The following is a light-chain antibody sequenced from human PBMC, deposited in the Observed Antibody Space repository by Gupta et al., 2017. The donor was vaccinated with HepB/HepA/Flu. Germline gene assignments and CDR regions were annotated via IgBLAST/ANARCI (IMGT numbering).Light chain of an antibody. V-gene: IGLV3-19*01. J-gene: IGLJ2*01. CDR2: GKN. Sequence: SSELTQDPAVSVALGQTVRITCQGDSLRSYYASWYQQKPGQAPVLVIYGKNNRPSGIPDRFSGSSSGNTVSLTINGAQAEDEADYYCQSRDSNGNHGVFGGGTKLTVL. CDR3: QSRDSNGNHGV. CDR1: SLRSYY.